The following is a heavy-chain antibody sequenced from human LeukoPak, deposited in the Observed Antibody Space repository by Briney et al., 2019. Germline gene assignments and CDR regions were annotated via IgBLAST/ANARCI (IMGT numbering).Heavy chain of an antibody. CDR2: LFDSVNT. V-gene: IGHV4-59*08. CDR1: GGSISSHY. Sequence: SETLSLTCTVSGGSISSHYWSWIRQPPGKGLEWIAYLFDSVNTKDNPSLQSRLTLSADTSKNQFSLRLSSVTAADTAVYYCARQRSYYYGSGSYSYWFDPWGQGTLVTVSS. CDR3: ARQRSYYYGSGSYSYWFDP. J-gene: IGHJ5*02. D-gene: IGHD3-10*01.